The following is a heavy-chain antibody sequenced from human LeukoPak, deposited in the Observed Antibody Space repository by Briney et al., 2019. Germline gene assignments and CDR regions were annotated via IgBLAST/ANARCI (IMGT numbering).Heavy chain of an antibody. CDR2: IIPIFGTA. Sequence: GSSVTVSCKASGGTFSSYAISWVRQAPGQGLEWMGGIIPIFGTANCAQKFQGRVTITTDEPTSTAYMELSSLRSEDTAVYYCARVRREMASKYYFDYWGQGTLVTV. CDR1: GGTFSSYA. D-gene: IGHD5-24*01. CDR3: ARVRREMASKYYFDY. J-gene: IGHJ4*02. V-gene: IGHV1-69*05.